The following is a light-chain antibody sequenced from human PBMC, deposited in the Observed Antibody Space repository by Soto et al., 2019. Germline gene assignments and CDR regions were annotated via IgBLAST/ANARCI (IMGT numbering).Light chain of an antibody. Sequence: QSALTQPPSASGSPGQSVTISCTGTSSDVGGYNYVSWYQQHPGKAPKLMIYEVSRWPSGVPDRFSGSKSGNTASLTVSGLQADDEADYYCSSSAGSNPLFGGGTKLTVL. V-gene: IGLV2-8*01. CDR3: SSSAGSNPL. CDR1: SSDVGGYNY. CDR2: EVS. J-gene: IGLJ2*01.